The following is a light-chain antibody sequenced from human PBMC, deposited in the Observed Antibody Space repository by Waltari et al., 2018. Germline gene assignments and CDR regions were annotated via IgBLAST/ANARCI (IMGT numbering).Light chain of an antibody. CDR1: KLGDKY. CDR2: QDS. Sequence: SYELTQPPSVSVSPGQTASITCSGDKLGDKYACWYQQKPGQSHGLVIYQDSKRPSGCPGRFAGSNSGNTATLTISGTQAMDEADYYCQAWDSSTAVFGGGTQLTVL. J-gene: IGLJ7*01. CDR3: QAWDSSTAV. V-gene: IGLV3-1*01.